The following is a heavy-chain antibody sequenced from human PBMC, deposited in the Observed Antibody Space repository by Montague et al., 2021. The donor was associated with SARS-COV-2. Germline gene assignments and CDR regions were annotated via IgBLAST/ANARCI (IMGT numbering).Heavy chain of an antibody. D-gene: IGHD2-2*02. CDR3: ARSLGYCTRASCYTLDY. V-gene: IGHV3-23*01. J-gene: IGHJ4*02. CDR1: GFTFSIYA. CDR2: ISGNGDTT. Sequence: SLRLSCAASGFTFSIYAMTWVRQAPGKGLEWVSSISGNGDTTYYVDSVKGRFTISRDNSDNTLYLQMNSLRAEHTAVYYCARSLGYCTRASCYTLDYWGQGTLVTVSS.